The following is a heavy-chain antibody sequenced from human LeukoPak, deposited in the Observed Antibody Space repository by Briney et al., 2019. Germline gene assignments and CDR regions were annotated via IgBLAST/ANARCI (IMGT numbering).Heavy chain of an antibody. CDR3: TRYSSGWYYFDY. CDR1: GFTFSGSA. CDR2: IRSKANSYAT. J-gene: IGHJ4*02. Sequence: GGSLRLSCAASGFTFSGSAMHWVRQASGKGLELVGRIRSKANSYATAYAASVKGRFTISRDDSKNTAYLQMNSLKTEDTAVYYCTRYSSGWYYFDYWGQGSLVTVSS. D-gene: IGHD6-19*01. V-gene: IGHV3-73*01.